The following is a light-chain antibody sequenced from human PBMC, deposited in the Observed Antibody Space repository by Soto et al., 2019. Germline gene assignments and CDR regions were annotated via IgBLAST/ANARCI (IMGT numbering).Light chain of an antibody. Sequence: DIVMTQSPLSLPVTPGEPASISCRSSQSLLHSTGYNYLDRYLQKPGQSPQVLIYLGSNRASGVPDRFSGSGSGTDFTLKISRVEAEDVGVYYCMQALQTPWTFGQGTKLEIK. CDR3: MQALQTPWT. CDR1: QSLLHSTGYNY. CDR2: LGS. J-gene: IGKJ2*02. V-gene: IGKV2-28*01.